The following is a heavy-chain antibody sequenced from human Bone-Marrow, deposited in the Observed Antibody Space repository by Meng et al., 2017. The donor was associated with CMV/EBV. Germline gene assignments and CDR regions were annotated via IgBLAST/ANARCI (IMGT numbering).Heavy chain of an antibody. CDR1: GYTFTGYY. D-gene: IGHD4-23*01. CDR2: INPNSGGT. Sequence: HVQRWQFGAEGKKPGASVKVSCKDSGYTFTGYYMHWVRQAPGQGLEWMGWINPNSGGTNYAQKFQGRVTMTRDTSISTAYMELSRLRSDDTAVYYCARASTTVVTPSWFDPWGQGTLVTVSS. J-gene: IGHJ5*02. CDR3: ARASTTVVTPSWFDP. V-gene: IGHV1-2*02.